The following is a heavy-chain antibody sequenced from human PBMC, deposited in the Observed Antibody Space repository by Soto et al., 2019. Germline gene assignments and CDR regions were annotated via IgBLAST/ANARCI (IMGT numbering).Heavy chain of an antibody. D-gene: IGHD4-17*01. CDR1: GFTFRSYS. V-gene: IGHV3-48*02. Sequence: PGGSLRLSCTASGFTFRSYSMHWVRQAPGKGLGWLSYISSESTTIYYTDSVKGRFNISRDNAKNSLYLQMNSLRDEDTAVYYCAREPSGGDDYPDPRESWGQGTLVTVSS. CDR2: ISSESTTI. CDR3: AREPSGGDDYPDPRES. J-gene: IGHJ5*02.